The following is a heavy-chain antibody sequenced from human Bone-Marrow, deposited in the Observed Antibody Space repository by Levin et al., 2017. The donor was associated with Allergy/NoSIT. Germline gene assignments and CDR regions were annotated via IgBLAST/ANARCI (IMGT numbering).Heavy chain of an antibody. CDR3: ARDLVSLTGQNDY. J-gene: IGHJ4*02. CDR1: GFTFSSYS. Sequence: PGGSLRLSCAASGFTFSSYSMNWVRQAPGKGLEWVSSISSSSSYIYYADSVKGRFTISRDNAKNSLYLQMNSLRAEDTAVYYCARDLVSLTGQNDYWGQGTLVTVSS. V-gene: IGHV3-21*01. CDR2: ISSSSSYI. D-gene: IGHD1-14*01.